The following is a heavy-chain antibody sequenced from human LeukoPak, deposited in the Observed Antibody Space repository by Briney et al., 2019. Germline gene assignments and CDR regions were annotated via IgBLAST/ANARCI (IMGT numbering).Heavy chain of an antibody. CDR1: GYTFTSYG. V-gene: IGHV7-4-1*02. Sequence: ASVKVSCKASGYTFTSYGISWVRQAPGQGLEWMGWINTNTGNPTYAQGFTGRFVFSLDTSVSTAYLQISSLKAEDTAVYYCAKMDTPMVIDYWGQGTLVTVSS. J-gene: IGHJ4*02. CDR3: AKMDTPMVIDY. D-gene: IGHD5-18*01. CDR2: INTNTGNP.